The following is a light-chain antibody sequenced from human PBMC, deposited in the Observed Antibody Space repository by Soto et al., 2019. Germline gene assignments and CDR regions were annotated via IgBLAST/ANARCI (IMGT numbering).Light chain of an antibody. CDR1: QSISSW. V-gene: IGKV1-5*01. Sequence: DIQMTQSPSTLSASVGDRVTITCRASQSISSWLAWYQQKPGKAPKLLIFDASTLKGGVPSRFRGSGSGTEFTLTISSLQPDDFATYYCQQYDSYWTFGQGTEVEIK. CDR3: QQYDSYWT. J-gene: IGKJ1*01. CDR2: DAS.